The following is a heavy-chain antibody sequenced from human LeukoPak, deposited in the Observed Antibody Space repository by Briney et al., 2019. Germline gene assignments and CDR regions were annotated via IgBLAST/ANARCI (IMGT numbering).Heavy chain of an antibody. Sequence: SETLSLTCTVSGGSISSSSYYWGWIRQPPGKGLEWIGSIYYSGSTYYNPSLKSRVTISVDTSENQFSLKLSSVTAADTAVYYCARQVAAEDYFDYWGQGTLVTVSS. J-gene: IGHJ4*02. CDR2: IYYSGST. CDR3: ARQVAAEDYFDY. V-gene: IGHV4-39*01. CDR1: GGSISSSSYY. D-gene: IGHD6-13*01.